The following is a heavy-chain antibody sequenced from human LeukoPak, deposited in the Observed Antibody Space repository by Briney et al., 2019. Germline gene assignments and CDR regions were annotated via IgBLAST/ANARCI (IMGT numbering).Heavy chain of an antibody. Sequence: PSETLSLTCTVSGGSISSYYWSWIRQPAGKGLEWIGRIYTSGSTNYNPSLKSRVTMSVDTSKNQFSLKLSSVTAADTAVYYCARGPYLYYPGYYYMDDWGKGTTVTISS. V-gene: IGHV4-4*07. CDR1: GGSISSYY. CDR2: IYTSGST. CDR3: ARGPYLYYPGYYYMDD. J-gene: IGHJ6*03. D-gene: IGHD1-26*01.